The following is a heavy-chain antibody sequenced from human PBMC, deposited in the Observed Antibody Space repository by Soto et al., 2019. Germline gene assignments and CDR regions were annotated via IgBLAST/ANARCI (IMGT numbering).Heavy chain of an antibody. J-gene: IGHJ4*02. CDR3: ARALRSGYYRTPFDY. V-gene: IGHV1-69*12. CDR1: GGTFSSYA. CDR2: IIPIFGTA. Sequence: QVQLVQSGAEVKKPGSSVKVSCKASGGTFSSYAISWVRQAPGQGLEWMGGIIPIFGTANYAQKFQGRVTIXXDXSMXTAYMELSSLRSEDTAVYYCARALRSGYYRTPFDYWGQGTLVTVSS. D-gene: IGHD3-22*01.